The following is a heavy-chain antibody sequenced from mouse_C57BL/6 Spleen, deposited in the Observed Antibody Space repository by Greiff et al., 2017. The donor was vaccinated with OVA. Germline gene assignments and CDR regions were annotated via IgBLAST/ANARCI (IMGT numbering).Heavy chain of an antibody. CDR2: IRNKANGYTT. V-gene: IGHV7-3*01. CDR1: GFTFTDYY. Sequence: EVKVVESGGGLVQPGGSLSLSCAASGFTFTDYYMSWVRQPPGKALEWLGFIRNKANGYTTEYSASVKGRFTISRDNSQSILYLQMNALRAEESATYDCERLNWDWYVDVWGTGTTVTVSS. J-gene: IGHJ1*03. CDR3: ERLNWDWYVDV. D-gene: IGHD4-1*01.